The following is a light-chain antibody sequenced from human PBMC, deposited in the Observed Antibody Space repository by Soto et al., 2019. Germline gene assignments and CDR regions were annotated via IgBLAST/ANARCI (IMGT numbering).Light chain of an antibody. CDR2: DVS. Sequence: QSVLTELASVSGPLGESITISCTGTSRDVGGYKYVSWYQQHPGKAPKLPIYDVSIQPPGVSLRLFGPKSGHRDPLTIPWRKTEDEADAYCSSYSSSSTHDGFGSGTNVNV. V-gene: IGLV2-14*03. CDR3: SSYSSSSTHDG. CDR1: SRDVGGYKY. J-gene: IGLJ1*01.